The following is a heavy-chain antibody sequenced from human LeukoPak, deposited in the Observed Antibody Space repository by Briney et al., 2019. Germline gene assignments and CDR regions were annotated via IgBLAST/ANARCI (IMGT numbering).Heavy chain of an antibody. CDR2: IKRDGSDK. CDR1: GFTFSNYW. V-gene: IGHV3-7*01. D-gene: IGHD3-10*01. CDR3: AREGLHYGSGYYPDAFDI. Sequence: PGGSLRLSCAASGFTFSNYWMTWVRQAPGKGLEWVANIKRDGSDKNYVDSVKGRFTISRDNAQNSLYLQMNSLRAEDTAVYFCAREGLHYGSGYYPDAFDIWGQGTMVTVSS. J-gene: IGHJ3*02.